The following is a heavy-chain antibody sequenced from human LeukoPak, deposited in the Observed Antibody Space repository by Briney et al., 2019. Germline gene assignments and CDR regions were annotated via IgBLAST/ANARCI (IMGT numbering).Heavy chain of an antibody. CDR3: ARGEFAWIQGSYGLNV. CDR1: GFTLSDYW. D-gene: IGHD5-18*01. V-gene: IGHV3-7*01. J-gene: IGHJ6*02. CDR2: INQDGSYK. Sequence: GGSLRLSCTASGFTLSDYWMSWVRQAPGKGPEWVANINQDGSYKYYVDSVKGRFTISRDNAKNALYLQVNSLRPEDTAVYYCARGEFAWIQGSYGLNVWGQGTTVTVSS.